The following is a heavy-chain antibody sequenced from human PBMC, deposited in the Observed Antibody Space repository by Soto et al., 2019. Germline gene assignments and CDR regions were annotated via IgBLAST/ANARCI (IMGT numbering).Heavy chain of an antibody. Sequence: KASEILSLTCTLSGASVNSANYYWSWIRQPPGKGLEWIGFIYYSGSTKYNPSLKSRVTISLDTSKNQISLNLTSVTAADTAVYYCTRDTSGYHPTYWGQGTLVTVSS. CDR2: IYYSGST. J-gene: IGHJ4*02. V-gene: IGHV4-61*01. CDR1: GASVNSANYY. D-gene: IGHD3-22*01. CDR3: TRDTSGYHPTY.